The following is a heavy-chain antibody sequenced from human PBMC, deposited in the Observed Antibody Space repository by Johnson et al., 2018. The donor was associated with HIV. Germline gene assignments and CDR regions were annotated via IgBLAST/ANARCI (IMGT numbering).Heavy chain of an antibody. Sequence: LHLVASGGGVVRPGGSLRLSCAASGFTVMSNYMSWVRQAPGKGLAWVSVIYSGRSTNYADSVKGRFTISRDLSKNTLYLQMNSLRAEDTAVYYCAKDCVGVWWSRAFDIWGQGTMVTVSS. CDR1: GFTVMSNY. J-gene: IGHJ3*02. CDR2: IYSGRST. D-gene: IGHD2-21*01. CDR3: AKDCVGVWWSRAFDI. V-gene: IGHV3-53*01.